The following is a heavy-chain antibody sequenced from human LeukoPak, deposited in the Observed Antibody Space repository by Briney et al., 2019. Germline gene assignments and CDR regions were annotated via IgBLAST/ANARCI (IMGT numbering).Heavy chain of an antibody. Sequence: SETLSLTCTASGGSISSYYWSWIRQPPGQGLEWIGYIYYSGSTNYNPSLKSRVTISVDTSKNQFSLKLSSVTAADTAVYYCARDRDRAAATHYGMDVWGQGTTVTVSS. J-gene: IGHJ6*02. CDR1: GGSISSYY. CDR2: IYYSGST. CDR3: ARDRDRAAATHYGMDV. D-gene: IGHD6-13*01. V-gene: IGHV4-59*01.